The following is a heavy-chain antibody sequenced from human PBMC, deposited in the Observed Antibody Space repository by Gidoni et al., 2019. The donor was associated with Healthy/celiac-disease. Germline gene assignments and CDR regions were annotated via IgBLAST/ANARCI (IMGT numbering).Heavy chain of an antibody. V-gene: IGHV4-34*01. J-gene: IGHJ5*02. Sequence: QVQLQQWGAGLLKPSETLSLTCAVYGGSFSGYYWGWIRQPPGKGLEWIGEINHSGSTNYNPSLKSRVTISVDTSKNQCSLKLSSVTAADTAVYYCARGNYDFWSGYYPPNWFDPWGQGTLVTVSS. CDR2: INHSGST. CDR1: GGSFSGYY. CDR3: ARGNYDFWSGYYPPNWFDP. D-gene: IGHD3-3*01.